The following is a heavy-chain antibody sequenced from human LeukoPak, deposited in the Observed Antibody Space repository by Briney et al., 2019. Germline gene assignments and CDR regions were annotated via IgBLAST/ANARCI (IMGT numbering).Heavy chain of an antibody. CDR1: GGSISSGDYY. CDR3: ARGPLDSGYTYFDY. CDR2: IHYSGSA. V-gene: IGHV4-30-4*02. Sequence: PSETLSLTCTVSGGSISSGDYYWSWIRQHPGKGLEWIGYIHYSGSAYYNPSLKSRVTMSVDTSKNQFSLKLSSVTAADTAVYYCARGPLDSGYTYFDYWGQGTLVSVAS. J-gene: IGHJ4*02. D-gene: IGHD5-12*01.